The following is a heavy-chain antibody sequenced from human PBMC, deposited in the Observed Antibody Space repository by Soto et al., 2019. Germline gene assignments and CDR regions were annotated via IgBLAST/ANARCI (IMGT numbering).Heavy chain of an antibody. V-gene: IGHV3-73*01. D-gene: IGHD3-10*01. Sequence: GGSLRLSCAASGFTFSGSAMHWVRQASGKGLEWVGRIRSKANSYATAYAASVKGRFTISRDDSKNTAYLQMNSLKTEDTAVYYCTRPTFTMVRGVIITTRDIWGQGTMVTVSS. J-gene: IGHJ3*02. CDR1: GFTFSGSA. CDR3: TRPTFTMVRGVIITTRDI. CDR2: IRSKANSYAT.